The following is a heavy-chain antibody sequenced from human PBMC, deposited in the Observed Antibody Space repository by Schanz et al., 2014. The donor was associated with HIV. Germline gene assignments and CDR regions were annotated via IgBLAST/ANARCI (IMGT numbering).Heavy chain of an antibody. V-gene: IGHV4-4*07. CDR3: ARLDTSMTAADS. CDR1: GGSISNTY. J-gene: IGHJ4*02. CDR2: IFGSGGTT. Sequence: QLQLQESGPALVKPSETLSLTCTVSGGSISNTYWSWFRQPAGKGLEWIGRIFGSGGTTNYNPSLRSRITIPGDTTKNEASLNLPSVTAADTAVYYCARLDTSMTAADSWGQGTPVTVSS. D-gene: IGHD5-18*01.